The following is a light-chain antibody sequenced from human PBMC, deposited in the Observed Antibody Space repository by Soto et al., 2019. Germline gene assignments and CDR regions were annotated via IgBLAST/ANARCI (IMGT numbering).Light chain of an antibody. J-gene: IGKJ1*01. CDR1: QSVSSY. Sequence: ETVLTQSPATLSLSPGERATLSCRASQSVSSYLAWYQQKPGQAPRLLIYGASTRATGVPARFSGSGSGTQFTLTISSLESEDFAVYYCQQYYSWPLWTFGQGTKVDIK. V-gene: IGKV3-15*01. CDR2: GAS. CDR3: QQYYSWPLWT.